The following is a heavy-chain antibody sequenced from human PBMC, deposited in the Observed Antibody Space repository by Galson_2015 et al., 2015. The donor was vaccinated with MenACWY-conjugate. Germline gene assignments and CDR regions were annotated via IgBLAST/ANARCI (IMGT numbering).Heavy chain of an antibody. CDR2: IYSGGNT. CDR1: GLTASSNY. J-gene: IGHJ6*02. Sequence: SLRLSCAASGLTASSNYMSWVRQAPGKGLEWVSIIYSGGNTYYADSVKGRSTISRDNSKNTLYLQMNSLRAEDTAVYYCARDRRFSSRGVVTSSRMDVWGQGTTVTVSS. D-gene: IGHD3-10*01. CDR3: ARDRRFSSRGVVTSSRMDV. V-gene: IGHV3-53*01.